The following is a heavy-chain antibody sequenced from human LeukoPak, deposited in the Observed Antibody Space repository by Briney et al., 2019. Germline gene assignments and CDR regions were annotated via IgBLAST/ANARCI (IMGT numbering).Heavy chain of an antibody. Sequence: GESRKISCKGSGYSFTSYRIGWVRQMPGKGREWMGIIYPGDSDTRYSPSFQGQVTISADKSISTAYLQWSSLKASDTAMYYCARCPDCSGGSCSWGNFDYWGQGTLVTVSS. V-gene: IGHV5-51*01. J-gene: IGHJ4*02. CDR1: GYSFTSYR. CDR3: ARCPDCSGGSCSWGNFDY. D-gene: IGHD2-15*01. CDR2: IYPGDSDT.